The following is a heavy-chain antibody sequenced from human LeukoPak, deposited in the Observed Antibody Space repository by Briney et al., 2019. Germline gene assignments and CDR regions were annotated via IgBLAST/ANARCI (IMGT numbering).Heavy chain of an antibody. J-gene: IGHJ4*02. V-gene: IGHV3-7*01. CDR1: GFTFSSYW. CDR3: ARDQRVDSSGWYFY. CDR2: IKQDGSEK. D-gene: IGHD6-19*01. Sequence: PGGSLRLSCAASGFTFSSYWMSWVRQAPGKGLEWVANIKQDGSEKYYVDAVKGRFTISRDNAKNSLYLQMNSLRAEDTAVYYCARDQRVDSSGWYFYWGQGTLVGVSS.